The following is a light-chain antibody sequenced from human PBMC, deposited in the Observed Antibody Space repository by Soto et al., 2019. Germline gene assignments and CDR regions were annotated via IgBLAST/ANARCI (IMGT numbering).Light chain of an antibody. CDR3: HQRKSWPRT. Sequence: EIVMTQSPATLSVSPGERATLSCRASQTVSSNVAWYQQKPGQAPRLLIYDASNRATGIPARFSGSGSGTEFTLTISSLQSEDFAVYYCHQRKSWPRTFGQGTKVDI. J-gene: IGKJ1*01. CDR2: DAS. V-gene: IGKV3D-15*01. CDR1: QTVSSN.